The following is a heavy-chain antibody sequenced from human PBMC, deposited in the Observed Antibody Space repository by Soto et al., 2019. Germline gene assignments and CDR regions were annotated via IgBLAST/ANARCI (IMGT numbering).Heavy chain of an antibody. J-gene: IGHJ3*02. CDR3: ARNPYYDYIWGSYRTQPDAFDI. CDR1: SGSISSSNW. CDR2: IYHSGST. V-gene: IGHV4-4*02. Sequence: QVQLQESGPGLVKPSGTLSLTCAVSSGSISSSNWWSWVRQPPGKGLEWIGEIYHSGSTNYNPSLKSGVTISVDKSKNQFSLKLSSVTAADTAVYYCARNPYYDYIWGSYRTQPDAFDIWGQGTMVTVSS. D-gene: IGHD3-16*02.